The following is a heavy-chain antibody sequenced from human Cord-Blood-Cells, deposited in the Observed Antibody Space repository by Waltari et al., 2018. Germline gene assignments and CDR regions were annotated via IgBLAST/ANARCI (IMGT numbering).Heavy chain of an antibody. D-gene: IGHD2-2*02. CDR3: ARGAVVPAAIKNYYYYMDV. CDR1: GGSFRGNY. J-gene: IGHJ6*03. CDR2: INHSGST. Sequence: QVQLQQWGAGLLKPSENLSRTCAVYGGSFRGNYWSWIRQPPGKGLGGIGEINHSGSTNYNPSLNSRVTITVDTSKNQFSLKLSSVTAADTAVYYCARGAVVPAAIKNYYYYMDVWGKGTTVTVSS. V-gene: IGHV4-34*01.